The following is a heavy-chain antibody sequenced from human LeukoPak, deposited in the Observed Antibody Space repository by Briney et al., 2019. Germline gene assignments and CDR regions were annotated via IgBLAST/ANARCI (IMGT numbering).Heavy chain of an antibody. CDR3: ARAYSSSWLSAFYI. CDR2: IDTSGST. J-gene: IGHJ3*02. Sequence: SETLSLTCTVSGGSISSYYWSWIRQPPGKGLEWIGYIDTSGSTNHNPSLKSQVTISSDTSKNQFSRKRSSVTAPDTAVYYCARAYSSSWLSAFYIWGQGTMVTVSS. V-gene: IGHV4-4*09. D-gene: IGHD6-13*01. CDR1: GGSISSYY.